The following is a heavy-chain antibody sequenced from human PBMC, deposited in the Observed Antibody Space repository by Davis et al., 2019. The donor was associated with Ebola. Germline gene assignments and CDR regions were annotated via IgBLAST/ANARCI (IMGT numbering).Heavy chain of an antibody. CDR2: ISGSGGST. J-gene: IGHJ5*02. V-gene: IGHV3-21*01. CDR3: ARGRGIADFT. CDR1: GLTVSSKY. D-gene: IGHD6-13*01. Sequence: GGSLRLSCAASGLTVSSKYMSWVRQAPGKGLEWVSAISGSGGSTYYADSVKGRFTISRDNAKNSLYLQMNSLRAEDTAVYYCARGRGIADFTWGQGTLVTVSS.